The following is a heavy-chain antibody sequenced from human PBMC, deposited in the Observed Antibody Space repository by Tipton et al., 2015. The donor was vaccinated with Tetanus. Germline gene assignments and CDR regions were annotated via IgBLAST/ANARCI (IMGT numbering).Heavy chain of an antibody. Sequence: TLSLTCTVSGASINAGGYLWTWIRQPPGKGLEWLAYISASGSTNSNYSLKSRITISRDTSKNQFSLKLASVTAADTAMYYCAREPAATGTSLFDYWGQGALVTVSS. CDR3: AREPAATGTSLFDY. J-gene: IGHJ4*02. CDR2: ISASGST. D-gene: IGHD6-13*01. CDR1: GASINAGGYL. V-gene: IGHV4-61*08.